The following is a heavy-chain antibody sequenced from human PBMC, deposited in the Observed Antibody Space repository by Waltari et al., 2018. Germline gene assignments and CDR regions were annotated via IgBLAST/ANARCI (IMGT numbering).Heavy chain of an antibody. CDR2: IIPFFGTK. D-gene: IGHD3-10*01. V-gene: IGHV1-69*05. J-gene: IGHJ3*01. CDR3: ARDQVQGVITDAFDV. Sequence: VHLVQSGAEVKRPGSSVKVSCEAPGGSFSSYTVTWVRQVPGQGLEWMGGIIPFFGTKKYAQKFQDRVTFSTDESTSTVYMEINSLRSEDTAVYFCARDQVQGVITDAFDVWGQGTMVTVSS. CDR1: GGSFSSYT.